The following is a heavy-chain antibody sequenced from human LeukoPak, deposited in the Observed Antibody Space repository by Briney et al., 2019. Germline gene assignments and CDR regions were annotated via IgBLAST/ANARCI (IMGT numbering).Heavy chain of an antibody. Sequence: GGSLRLSCAASGFTFSSYAMSWVRQAPGRGLEWVSAISGSSGLTYYADSVKGRFTISRDNSKNTLFLQMNSLRAEDTAVYYCARRGESASYGDYRFDYWGQGTLVTVSS. V-gene: IGHV3-23*01. CDR1: GFTFSSYA. CDR3: ARRGESASYGDYRFDY. CDR2: ISGSSGLT. D-gene: IGHD4-17*01. J-gene: IGHJ4*02.